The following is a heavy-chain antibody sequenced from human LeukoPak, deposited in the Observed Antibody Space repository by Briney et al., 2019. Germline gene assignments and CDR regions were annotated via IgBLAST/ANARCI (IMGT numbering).Heavy chain of an antibody. D-gene: IGHD4-17*01. Sequence: GSLRLSCAASGFTFSSYWMSWVRQAPGKGLEWVANIKQDGSEKYYVDSVKGRFTISRDNAKNSLYLQMNSLRAEDTAAYYCARVGTTVTTNWFDPWGQGTLVTVSS. J-gene: IGHJ5*02. CDR1: GFTFSSYW. CDR3: ARVGTTVTTNWFDP. CDR2: IKQDGSEK. V-gene: IGHV3-7*01.